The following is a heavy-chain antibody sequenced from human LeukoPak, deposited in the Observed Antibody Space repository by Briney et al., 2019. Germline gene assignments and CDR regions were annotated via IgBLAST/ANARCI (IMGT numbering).Heavy chain of an antibody. J-gene: IGHJ6*03. V-gene: IGHV3-23*01. CDR2: ISGSGSST. Sequence: PGGSLRLSCAASGFTFSSYAMSWVRQAPGKGLEWVSGISGSGSSTYYADSVKGRFTISRDNSKNTLYLQMNSLRAEDTAVYYCARVPHEITEDYYYYMDVWGKGTTVTVSS. CDR3: ARVPHEITEDYYYYMDV. CDR1: GFTFSSYA. D-gene: IGHD1-14*01.